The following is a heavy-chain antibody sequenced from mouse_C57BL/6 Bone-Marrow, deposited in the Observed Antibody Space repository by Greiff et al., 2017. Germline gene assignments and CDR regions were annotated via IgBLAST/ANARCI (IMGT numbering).Heavy chain of an antibody. Sequence: QVQLKQSGPGLVQPSQSLSITCTVSGFSLTSYGVHWVRQSPGKGLEWLGVIWSGGSTDYNAAFISRLSISKANSKSQVFFKMNSLQADDTAIYYCAREGLLLYRYFEVWGTGTTVTVSS. CDR3: AREGLLLYRYFEV. V-gene: IGHV2-2*01. J-gene: IGHJ1*03. CDR2: IWSGGST. D-gene: IGHD1-1*01. CDR1: GFSLTSYG.